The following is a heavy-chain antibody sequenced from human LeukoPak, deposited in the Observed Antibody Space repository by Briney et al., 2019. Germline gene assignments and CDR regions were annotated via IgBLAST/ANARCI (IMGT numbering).Heavy chain of an antibody. V-gene: IGHV4-4*09. Sequence: PSETLSLTCTVSGTTISAFYWAWIRQSPGKGLEWIGYIYTGWTTNYNPSLYSRVTISVDTSKNQIFLKLRSVTAADTAVHFCARQFNDNGDYLGWFDPWGQGTLVTVSP. CDR1: GTTISAFY. D-gene: IGHD4-17*01. CDR2: IYTGWTT. CDR3: ARQFNDNGDYLGWFDP. J-gene: IGHJ5*02.